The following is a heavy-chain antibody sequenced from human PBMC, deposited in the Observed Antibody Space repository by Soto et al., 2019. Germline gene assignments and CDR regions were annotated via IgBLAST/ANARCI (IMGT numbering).Heavy chain of an antibody. CDR1: GGSISSYY. CDR3: AKAADSSSWYPTPYYYYYGMDV. V-gene: IGHV4-59*01. D-gene: IGHD6-13*01. Sequence: PSETLSLTCTVSGGSISSYYWSWIRQPPGKGLEWIGYIYYSGSTNYNPSLKSRVTISVDTSKNQFSLNLSSVTAEDTAVYYCAKAADSSSWYPTPYYYYYGMDVWGQGTTVTVSS. CDR2: IYYSGST. J-gene: IGHJ6*02.